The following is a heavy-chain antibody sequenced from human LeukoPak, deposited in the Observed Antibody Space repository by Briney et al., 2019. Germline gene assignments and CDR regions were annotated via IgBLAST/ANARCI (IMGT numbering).Heavy chain of an antibody. CDR3: ARVRAYANFVGSFDL. CDR2: IWTTGST. D-gene: IGHD1-26*01. V-gene: IGHV4-4*07. Sequence: SETLSLTCTVSGGSISSHYWSWIRRPAGKRLEWLGRIWTTGSTAYNPSYKSRLTMSMDKSKNQFSLTLTSMTAADTAVYYCARVRAYANFVGSFDLWGRGALVTVSS. J-gene: IGHJ2*01. CDR1: GGSISSHY.